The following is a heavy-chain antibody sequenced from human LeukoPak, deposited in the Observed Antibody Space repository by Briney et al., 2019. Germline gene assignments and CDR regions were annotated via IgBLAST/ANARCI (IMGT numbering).Heavy chain of an antibody. D-gene: IGHD6-13*01. Sequence: GGSLRLSCAASEFTFSNLWMGWVRQAPGKGLEWLANIKQDGSEKYYVDSVKGRFTISRDNAKNSLYLQMNSLRAEDTAVYYCARERAGFYSSPHYFDYWGQGTLVTVSS. V-gene: IGHV3-7*03. CDR3: ARERAGFYSSPHYFDY. CDR2: IKQDGSEK. CDR1: EFTFSNLW. J-gene: IGHJ4*02.